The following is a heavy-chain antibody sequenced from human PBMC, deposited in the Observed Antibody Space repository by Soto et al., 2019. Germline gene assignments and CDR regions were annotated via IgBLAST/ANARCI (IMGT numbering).Heavy chain of an antibody. CDR1: GFSFSISP. Sequence: QVQLVESGGGVVQPGRSLRLSCAASGFSFSISPMHWVRQAPGKGPEWVALISYDGTNKFYADSVKGRFTISRDNSKSTVYLQVDSLRPEDAAVYYCARDPKTSGGQHWAFNCFDSWGQGTLVTVSS. D-gene: IGHD7-27*01. CDR3: ARDPKTSGGQHWAFNCFDS. V-gene: IGHV3-30-3*01. CDR2: ISYDGTNK. J-gene: IGHJ5*01.